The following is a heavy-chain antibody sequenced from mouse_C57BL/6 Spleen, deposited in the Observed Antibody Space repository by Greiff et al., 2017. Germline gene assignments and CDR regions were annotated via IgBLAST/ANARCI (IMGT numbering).Heavy chain of an antibody. CDR1: GYAFSSYW. Sequence: QVQLKQSGAELVKPGASVKISCKASGYAFSSYWMNWVKQRPGKGLEWIGQIYPGDGDTNYNGKFKGKATLTADKSSSTAYMQLSSLTSEDSAVXFCARWSGITTVVATDYWGQGTTLTVSS. CDR2: IYPGDGDT. J-gene: IGHJ2*01. D-gene: IGHD1-1*01. V-gene: IGHV1-80*01. CDR3: ARWSGITTVVATDY.